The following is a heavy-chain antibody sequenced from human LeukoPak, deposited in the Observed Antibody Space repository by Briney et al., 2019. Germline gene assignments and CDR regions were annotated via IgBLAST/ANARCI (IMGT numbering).Heavy chain of an antibody. CDR1: GFTFNTCA. CDR2: ISESGSGT. Sequence: PGGSLRLSCEASGFTFNTCAISWVPRAPGKGLEWGSAISESGSGTYYADSVKGRFTISRDNSKNSLYLQMNSLRVDDTALYYCAKGVFGVNRAFDYWGQGTLVTVSS. J-gene: IGHJ4*02. V-gene: IGHV3-23*01. CDR3: AKGVFGVNRAFDY. D-gene: IGHD3-3*01.